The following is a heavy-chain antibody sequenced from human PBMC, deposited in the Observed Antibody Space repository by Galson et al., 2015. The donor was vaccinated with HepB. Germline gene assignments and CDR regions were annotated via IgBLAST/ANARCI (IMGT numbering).Heavy chain of an antibody. Sequence: SVKVSCKASGYTFASYGISWVQQAPGQGLEWMGWISVHNGDTNYAQKLQGRVTMTTDTSTSTVYMELRSLRSDDTAVYYCARVGATGGLIRVYYYYMDVWGKGTTVTVSS. D-gene: IGHD1-26*01. CDR1: GYTFASYG. J-gene: IGHJ6*03. CDR2: ISVHNGDT. V-gene: IGHV1-18*01. CDR3: ARVGATGGLIRVYYYYMDV.